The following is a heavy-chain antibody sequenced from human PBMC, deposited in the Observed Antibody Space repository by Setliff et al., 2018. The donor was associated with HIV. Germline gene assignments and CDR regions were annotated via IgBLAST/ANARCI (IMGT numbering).Heavy chain of an antibody. CDR2: IHTSDTT. D-gene: IGHD6-13*01. J-gene: IGHJ6*03. CDR3: ARGVAAAGMLMDV. Sequence: PSETLSLTCTVSGVSTSIHYWVWIRQPAGRGLEWIARIHTSDTTRYNPSLQSRVAMSVDTSKNQFSLKLTSVSAADTAVYYCARGVAAAGMLMDVWGKGTTVTVSS. CDR1: GVSTSIHY. V-gene: IGHV4-4*07.